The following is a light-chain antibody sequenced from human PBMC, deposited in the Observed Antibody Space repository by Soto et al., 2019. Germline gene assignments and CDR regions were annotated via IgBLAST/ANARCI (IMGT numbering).Light chain of an antibody. V-gene: IGKV1-5*03. CDR2: KAS. Sequence: DIQMTQSPSTLSGSVGDRVTITCRASQTISSWLAWYQQKPGKAPKLLIYKASTLKSGVPSRFSGSGSGTGFTLTISSLQPHDFAAYYCQHYNSYSEAFVQGTKVELK. J-gene: IGKJ1*01. CDR3: QHYNSYSEA. CDR1: QTISSW.